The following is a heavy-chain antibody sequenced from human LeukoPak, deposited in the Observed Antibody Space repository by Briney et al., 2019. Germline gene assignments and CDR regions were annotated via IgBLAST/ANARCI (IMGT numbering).Heavy chain of an antibody. V-gene: IGHV4-30-4*01. J-gene: IGHJ5*02. CDR2: IYYSGST. CDR1: GGSISSGDYY. D-gene: IGHD6-13*01. CDR3: ARFYSSSDNWFDP. Sequence: PSETLSLTCTVSGGSISSGDYYWSWIRQPPGKGLEWIGYIYYSGSTYYNPSLKSRVTISVDTSKNQFSLKLSSVTAADMAVYYCARFYSSSDNWFDPWGQGTLVTVSS.